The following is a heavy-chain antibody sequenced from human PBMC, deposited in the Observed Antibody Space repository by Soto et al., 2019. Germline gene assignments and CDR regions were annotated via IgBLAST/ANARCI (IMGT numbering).Heavy chain of an antibody. V-gene: IGHV3-15*07. CDR3: ASRNGPGEADAFDI. Sequence: TGGSLRLSCAASGFTFSNAWMNWVRQAPGKGLEWVGRIKSKAYGGTTEYAASVKGRFTISRDDSKSIAYLQMNSLKTEDTAVYYCASRNGPGEADAFDIWGQGTMVTVSS. CDR1: GFTFSNAW. D-gene: IGHD3-10*01. CDR2: IKSKAYGGTT. J-gene: IGHJ3*02.